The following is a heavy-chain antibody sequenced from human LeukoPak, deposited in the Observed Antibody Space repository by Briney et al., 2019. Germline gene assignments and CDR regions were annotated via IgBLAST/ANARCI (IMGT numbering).Heavy chain of an antibody. D-gene: IGHD1-26*01. J-gene: IGHJ4*02. CDR2: IVVGSGNT. Sequence: GASVKVSCKASGFTFTSSAMQWVRQARGQRLEWIGWIVVGSGNTNYAQKFQERVTITRDMSTSTAYMELSSLRSEDAAVYYCAATHLPGSYEVADYWGQGTLVTVSS. CDR3: AATHLPGSYEVADY. V-gene: IGHV1-58*02. CDR1: GFTFTSSA.